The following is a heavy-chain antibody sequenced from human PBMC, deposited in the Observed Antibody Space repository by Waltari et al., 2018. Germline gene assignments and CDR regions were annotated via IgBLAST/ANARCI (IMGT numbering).Heavy chain of an antibody. V-gene: IGHV4-59*08. J-gene: IGHJ4*02. CDR1: GGSIRSYT. Sequence: QVQLQESGPGLVKPSETLSLTCTVSGGSIRSYTWSWIRQPPGKGLEWIGYIYYSGSTNYNPSLKSRVTISVDTSKNQFSLKLSSVTAADTAVYYCARHAGTSVDYWGQGTLVTVSS. D-gene: IGHD6-13*01. CDR2: IYYSGST. CDR3: ARHAGTSVDY.